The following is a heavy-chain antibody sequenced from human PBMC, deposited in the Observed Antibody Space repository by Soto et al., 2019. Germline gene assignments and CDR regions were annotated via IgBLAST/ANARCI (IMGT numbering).Heavy chain of an antibody. V-gene: IGHV3-21*06. CDR1: GFTFSSHN. J-gene: IGHJ6*02. Sequence: GGSLRLSCAASGFTFSSHNMNWVRQAPGKGLEWVSSITGSSSYIFYADSVKGRFTISRDNAKNTVYLQMNSLRAEDTGVYYCARLVASETGYGMDVWGQGXTVTVYS. CDR3: ARLVASETGYGMDV. CDR2: ITGSSSYI. D-gene: IGHD3-9*01.